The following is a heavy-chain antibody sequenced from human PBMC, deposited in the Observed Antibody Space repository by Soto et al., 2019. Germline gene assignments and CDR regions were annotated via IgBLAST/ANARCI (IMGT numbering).Heavy chain of an antibody. Sequence: PSETLSLTCSVSGGSVTNDYWSWIRQPPGKGLEWIGCISKSGITNCNPSLKSRVTISVDTSKPQFSLRLSSVTAADTAVYYCARDVYSSPRIWGQGTLVTVSS. CDR3: ARDVYSSPRI. CDR2: ISKSGIT. D-gene: IGHD6-19*01. V-gene: IGHV4-59*02. J-gene: IGHJ4*02. CDR1: GGSVTNDY.